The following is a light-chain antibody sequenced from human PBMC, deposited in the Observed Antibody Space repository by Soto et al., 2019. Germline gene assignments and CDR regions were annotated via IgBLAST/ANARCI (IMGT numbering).Light chain of an antibody. CDR2: LNSDGSH. CDR1: SGHSSYA. CDR3: QTWGTGNWV. Sequence: QAVVTQSPSASASLGASVKLTCTLSSGHSSYAIAWHQQQPEKGPRYLMKLNSDGSHFKGDGIPDRFSGSSSGAERYLTISSLQSEDEADYYCQTWGTGNWVFGGGTKLTVL. J-gene: IGLJ3*02. V-gene: IGLV4-69*01.